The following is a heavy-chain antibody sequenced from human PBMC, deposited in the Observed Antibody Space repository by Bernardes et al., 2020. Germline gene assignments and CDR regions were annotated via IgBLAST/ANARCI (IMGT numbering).Heavy chain of an antibody. CDR1: GFTFSSYW. V-gene: IGHV3-74*01. J-gene: IGHJ6*03. CDR3: ARNNWNYVGAAISYYYYYMDV. CDR2: INSDGSSP. Sequence: GGSLRLSCAASGFTFSSYWMHWVRQVPGKGLVWVSRINSDGSSPIYADSVKGRFTISRDNAKNTLYLQMNSLRAEDTAVYYCARNNWNYVGAAISYYYYYMDVWGKGTTVTVSS. D-gene: IGHD1-7*01.